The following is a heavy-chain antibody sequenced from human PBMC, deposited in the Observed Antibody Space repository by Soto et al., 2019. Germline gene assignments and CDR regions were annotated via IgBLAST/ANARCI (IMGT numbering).Heavy chain of an antibody. D-gene: IGHD3-10*01. CDR3: ARDLGTAGVGNDY. CDR2: IYYSGST. V-gene: IGHV4-59*12. J-gene: IGHJ4*02. Sequence: SETLCLSWTVAGGSSGGYGGRRIRQPPGKGLEWIGYIYYSGSTNYNPSVKGRFTISRDNAKNTLYLQMNSLRAEDTAVYYCARDLGTAGVGNDYWAQGTLVNVSS. CDR1: GGSSGGYG.